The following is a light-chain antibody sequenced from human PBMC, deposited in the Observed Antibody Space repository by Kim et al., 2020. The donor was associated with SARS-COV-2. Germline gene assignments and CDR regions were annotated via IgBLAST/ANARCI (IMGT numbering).Light chain of an antibody. CDR1: QSVSSW. Sequence: DIQMTQSPSTLSASVGDRVTITCRASQSVSSWLAWYQQKPGKAPKLLIYKASTLEGGVPSRFSGRGSGTEFTLTISSLQPEDFATYYCQQYDSYPRTFGQGTKVDIK. CDR2: KAS. CDR3: QQYDSYPRT. J-gene: IGKJ1*01. V-gene: IGKV1-5*03.